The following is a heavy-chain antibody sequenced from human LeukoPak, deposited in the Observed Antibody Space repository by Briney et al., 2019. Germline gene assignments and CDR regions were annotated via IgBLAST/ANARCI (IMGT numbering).Heavy chain of an antibody. V-gene: IGHV3-7*01. CDR2: IKQDGREK. CDR3: ARAAPSYYGSGSLGSYYYGMDV. D-gene: IGHD3-10*01. Sequence: AGGSLRLSCAASGFTFSSNWMSWVRQAPGKGLEWVDNIKQDGREKYYVDSVKGRFTISRDNAKNSLYLQMNSLRAEDTAVYYCARAAPSYYGSGSLGSYYYGMDVWGQGTTVTVSS. J-gene: IGHJ6*02. CDR1: GFTFSSNW.